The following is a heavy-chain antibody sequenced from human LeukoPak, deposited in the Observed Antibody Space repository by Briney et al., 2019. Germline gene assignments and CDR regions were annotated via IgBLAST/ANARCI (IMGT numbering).Heavy chain of an antibody. CDR3: ARALGYSYGFRGMDV. D-gene: IGHD5-18*01. V-gene: IGHV4-59*01. CDR1: GGSISSYY. Sequence: SETLSLTCTVSGGSISSYYWSWIRQPPGKGLEWIGYIYYSGSTNYNPSLKSRATISVDTSKNQFSLKLSSVTAADTAVYYCARALGYSYGFRGMDVWGQGTAVTVSS. CDR2: IYYSGST. J-gene: IGHJ6*02.